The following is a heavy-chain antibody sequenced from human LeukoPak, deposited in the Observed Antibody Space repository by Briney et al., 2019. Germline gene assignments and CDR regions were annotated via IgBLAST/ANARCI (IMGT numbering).Heavy chain of an antibody. Sequence: SETLSLTCTVSGGSLSGYYWRWIRPPPGKGLEWIGYIYYSGTTKYSPSLTSRVTISVDTSKNQFSLKLNSVTAADTAVYYCARAGLPAADRQRYYMDVWGKGTTVTVSS. J-gene: IGHJ6*03. CDR3: ARAGLPAADRQRYYMDV. D-gene: IGHD2-2*01. CDR2: IYYSGTT. CDR1: GGSLSGYY. V-gene: IGHV4-59*08.